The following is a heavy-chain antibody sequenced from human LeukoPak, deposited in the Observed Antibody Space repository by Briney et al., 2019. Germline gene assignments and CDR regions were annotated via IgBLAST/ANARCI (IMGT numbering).Heavy chain of an antibody. V-gene: IGHV4-59*04. Sequence: SETLSLTCSVSGGSISDYYWTWIRQPPGKGLEWIGAIYYTGTTYYNPSLKSRVTISADTSKNQFSLKLTSVTAADTAVYYCARRGDYWGQGILVTVSS. CDR1: GGSISDYY. CDR3: ARRGDY. CDR2: IYYTGTT. D-gene: IGHD3-10*01. J-gene: IGHJ4*02.